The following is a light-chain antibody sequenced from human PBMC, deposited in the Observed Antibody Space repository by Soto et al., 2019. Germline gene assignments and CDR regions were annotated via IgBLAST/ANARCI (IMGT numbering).Light chain of an antibody. CDR1: SANIGAGYD. V-gene: IGLV1-40*01. CDR2: GDN. CDR3: QSYDNSLSGSWK. J-gene: IGLJ2*01. Sequence: QSVLTQPPSVSGAPGLRVTISCTGNSANIGAGYDVHWYQQLPGTAPKLLIYGDNNRPSGVPDRFSGSKSGTSASLAITGLQAEDEADYYCQSYDNSLSGSWKFGGGTQLTVL.